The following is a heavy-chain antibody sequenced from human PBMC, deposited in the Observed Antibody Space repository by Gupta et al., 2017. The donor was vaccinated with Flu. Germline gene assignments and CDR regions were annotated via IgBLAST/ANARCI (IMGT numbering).Heavy chain of an antibody. V-gene: IGHV2-70*04. J-gene: IGHJ3*02. CDR1: GLSLSTSGMR. D-gene: IGHD5-18*01. CDR3: ARTYSFGGAFDI. CDR2: IDWDDEE. Sequence: QVTLTESGPALVKPTQTLTLTCTVSGLSLSTSGMRVSWIRQPPGKALEWLARIDWDDEEFYSTSLRTRLTISKDTSKNQVVLTMTNIDPVDTATYYCARTYSFGGAFDIWGQGTMVTASS.